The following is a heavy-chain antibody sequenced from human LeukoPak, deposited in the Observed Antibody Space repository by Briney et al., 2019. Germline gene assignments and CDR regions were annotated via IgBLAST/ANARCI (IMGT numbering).Heavy chain of an antibody. J-gene: IGHJ5*02. D-gene: IGHD3-22*01. CDR2: IIPILGIA. CDR3: ARDYYDSSGYYL. V-gene: IGHV1-69*04. CDR1: GGTXXSYA. Sequence: SXXVSXXXXGGTXXSYAISWVRQAPGQGLEWMGRIIPILGIANYAQKFQGRVTITADKSTSTAYMELSSLRSEDTAVYYCARDYYDSSGYYLWGQGTLVTVSS.